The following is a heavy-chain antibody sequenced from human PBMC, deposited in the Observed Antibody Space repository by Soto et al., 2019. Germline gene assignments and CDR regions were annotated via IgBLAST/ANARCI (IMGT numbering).Heavy chain of an antibody. CDR3: ARGRRGGVLLWFGEFRRYYYYYYMDV. V-gene: IGHV1-8*01. CDR1: GYTFASYD. Sequence: ASVKVSCKASGYTFASYDINWVRQATGQGLEWMGWMNPNSGNTGYAQKFQGRVTMTRNTSISTAYMELSSLRSEDTAVYYCARGRRGGVLLWFGEFRRYYYYYYMDVWGKGTTVTVSS. D-gene: IGHD3-10*01. CDR2: MNPNSGNT. J-gene: IGHJ6*03.